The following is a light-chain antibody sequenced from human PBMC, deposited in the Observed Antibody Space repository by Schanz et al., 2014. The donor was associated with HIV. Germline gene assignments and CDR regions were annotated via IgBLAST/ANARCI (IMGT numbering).Light chain of an antibody. Sequence: EIVLTQSPGTLSLSPGERATLSCGASQRLSSSYLAWYQQKRDQPPRLVIYATSTRAAGIPDRFSGTGSGTDFTLTISRLEPEDFAVYYCQQSGDSGGTFGGGTKVDMK. V-gene: IGKV3-20*01. J-gene: IGKJ4*01. CDR1: QRLSSSY. CDR2: ATS. CDR3: QQSGDSGGT.